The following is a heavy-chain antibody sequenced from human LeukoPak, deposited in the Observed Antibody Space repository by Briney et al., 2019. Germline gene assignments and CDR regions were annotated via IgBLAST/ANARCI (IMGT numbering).Heavy chain of an antibody. V-gene: IGHV3-48*03. D-gene: IGHD6-19*01. Sequence: GGSLRLSCTASGLTFSTYEMHWVRQAPGKGLEWVSYISSRGSMTYYGDSVKGRFTISRDNSKNSLYLQMNSLRAKDTAVYHCARPISGWSAFDIWGHGTVVTVSS. CDR2: ISSRGSMT. J-gene: IGHJ3*02. CDR1: GLTFSTYE. CDR3: ARPISGWSAFDI.